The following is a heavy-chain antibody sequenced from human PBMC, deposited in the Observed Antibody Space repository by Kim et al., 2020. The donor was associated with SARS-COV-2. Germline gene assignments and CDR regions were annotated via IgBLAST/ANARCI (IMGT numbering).Heavy chain of an antibody. CDR2: IWYDGSNK. V-gene: IGHV3-33*01. D-gene: IGHD1-26*01. CDR1: GFTFSSYG. Sequence: GGSLRLSCAASGFTFSSYGMHWVRQAPGKGLEWVAVIWYDGSNKYYADSVKGRFTISRDNSKNTLYLQMNSLRAEDTAVYYCARGGGYYYYGMDVWGQGTTVTVSS. J-gene: IGHJ6*02. CDR3: ARGGGYYYYGMDV.